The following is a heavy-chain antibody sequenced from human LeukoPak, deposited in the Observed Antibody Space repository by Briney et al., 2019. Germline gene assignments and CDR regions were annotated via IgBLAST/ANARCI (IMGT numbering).Heavy chain of an antibody. CDR3: AKAPYSTPLYSCAYDY. CDR1: EFTLSNYA. Sequence: GGSLRLSCAASEFTLSNYAMNWVGQPPRKGLHWVSRISGSGGSTYYADSVKGRFTISRDNSKNTLYLQMNSLTAGDTALYYCAKAPYSTPLYSCAYDYWGQGTLVTVSS. CDR2: ISGSGGST. V-gene: IGHV3-23*01. J-gene: IGHJ4*02. D-gene: IGHD3-16*01.